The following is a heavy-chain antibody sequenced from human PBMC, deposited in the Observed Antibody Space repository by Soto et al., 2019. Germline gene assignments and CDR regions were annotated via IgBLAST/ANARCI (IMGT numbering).Heavy chain of an antibody. CDR3: ARGRSSTNVDP. Sequence: QMQLVQSGAEVRNPGSSVKVSCKISGGTFTNYVISWLRQAPGQGLEWMGGLIPIFGAANLAQKFQGRVTITADESTSTVNMELSSPTSEDTAVYYCARGRSSTNVDPWGQGTLVTVSS. CDR2: LIPIFGAA. CDR1: GGTFTNYV. J-gene: IGHJ5*02. D-gene: IGHD2-2*01. V-gene: IGHV1-69*01.